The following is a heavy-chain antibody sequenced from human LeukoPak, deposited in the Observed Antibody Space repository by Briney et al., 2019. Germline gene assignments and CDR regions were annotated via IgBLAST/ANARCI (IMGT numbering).Heavy chain of an antibody. J-gene: IGHJ4*02. D-gene: IGHD2-2*01. V-gene: IGHV3-30-3*01. CDR3: ARDSNIVVVPAAMLY. CDR2: ISYDGVNK. Sequence: GGSLRLSCAASGFTFSLHTMNWVRQAPGKGLEWVAIISYDGVNKYYADSVKGRFTISRGNAKNSLYLQMNSLRAEDTAVYYCARDSNIVVVPAAMLYWGQGTLVTVSS. CDR1: GFTFSLHT.